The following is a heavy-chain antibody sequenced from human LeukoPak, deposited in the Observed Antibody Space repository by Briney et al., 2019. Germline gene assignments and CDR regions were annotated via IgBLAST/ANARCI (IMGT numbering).Heavy chain of an antibody. Sequence: PGGSLRLSCAGSGFTFSSYSMNWVRQAPGKGLEWVSSISTSGSYTYYADSVKGRFTISRDNAKNSLYLQMNSLRADDTAVYYCARGYSSRWYQFEYWGQGTLVTVSS. CDR1: GFTFSSYS. CDR2: ISTSGSYT. J-gene: IGHJ4*02. V-gene: IGHV3-21*01. CDR3: ARGYSSRWYQFEY. D-gene: IGHD6-13*01.